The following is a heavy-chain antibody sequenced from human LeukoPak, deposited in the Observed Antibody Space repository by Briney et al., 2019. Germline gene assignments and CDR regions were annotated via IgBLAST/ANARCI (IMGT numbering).Heavy chain of an antibody. V-gene: IGHV3-23*01. CDR2: ISGSGDNA. J-gene: IGHJ4*02. Sequence: RGSLRLSCAASGFTFSSYAMTWVRQAPGKGLEWVSTISGSGDNAYYADSVKGRFTISRDNSKNTLYLQMNSLRAEDTAVYYCAKDRSGGYWGQGTLVTVSS. CDR1: GFTFSSYA. CDR3: AKDRSGGY. D-gene: IGHD3-10*01.